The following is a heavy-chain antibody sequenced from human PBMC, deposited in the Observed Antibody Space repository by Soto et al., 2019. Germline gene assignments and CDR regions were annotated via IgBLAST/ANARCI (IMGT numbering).Heavy chain of an antibody. Sequence: PSETLSLTCTVSGGSISSYYWSWIRQPPGKGLEWIGYIYYSGSTNYNPSLKSRVTISVDTSKNQFSLKLSSVTAADTAVYYCARQGGGTHYYYYGMDVWGQGTTVTVSS. CDR3: ARQGGGTHYYYYGMDV. CDR1: GGSISSYY. J-gene: IGHJ6*02. D-gene: IGHD2-15*01. V-gene: IGHV4-59*01. CDR2: IYYSGST.